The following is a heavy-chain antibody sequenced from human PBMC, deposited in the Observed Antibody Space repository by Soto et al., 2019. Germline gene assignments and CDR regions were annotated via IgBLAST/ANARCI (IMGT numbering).Heavy chain of an antibody. J-gene: IGHJ4*02. CDR3: ATRQSVDFWSGYLPFFDY. Sequence: GGSLRLSCSASAINFRSYAMSWVRQAPGKGLEWVSAVGGSGSDTYYADSVKGRFTISRDDSKNTLYLHMSSLRVEDTAIYYWATRQSVDFWSGYLPFFDYWGQGTPVTVSS. V-gene: IGHV3-23*01. CDR2: VGGSGSDT. D-gene: IGHD3-3*01. CDR1: AINFRSYA.